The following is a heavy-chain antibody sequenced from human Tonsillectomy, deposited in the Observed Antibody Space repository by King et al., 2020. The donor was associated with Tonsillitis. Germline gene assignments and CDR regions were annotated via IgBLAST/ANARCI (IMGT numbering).Heavy chain of an antibody. V-gene: IGHV4-39*01. CDR3: ARRNSGSYSHNWFDP. CDR1: GGSISSISYF. D-gene: IGHD1-26*01. Sequence: MQLQESGPGLVKPSETLSLTCTVSGGSISSISYFWDWIRQPPGKGLEWIGSIYYSGSTYYNPSLKSRVTISVDTSKNQFSLKLSSVTAADTAVYYCARRNSGSYSHNWFDPWGKGTLVTVSS. CDR2: IYYSGST. J-gene: IGHJ5*02.